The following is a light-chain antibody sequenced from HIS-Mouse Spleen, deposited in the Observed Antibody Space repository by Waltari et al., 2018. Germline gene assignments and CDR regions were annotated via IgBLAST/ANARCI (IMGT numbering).Light chain of an antibody. J-gene: IGKJ4*01. V-gene: IGKV3-11*01. CDR3: QQRSNWPT. CDR2: DAS. Sequence: EIVLTQSPATLSLSPGERATLSCRASHSVNSYLAWYQQKPGQAPRLLVYDASNRATGIPARLSGSGAETDFPLTISSLDPEDFAVYYCQQRSNWPTFGGGTKVEIK. CDR1: HSVNSY.